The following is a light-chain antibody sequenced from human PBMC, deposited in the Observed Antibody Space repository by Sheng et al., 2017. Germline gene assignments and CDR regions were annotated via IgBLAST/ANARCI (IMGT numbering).Light chain of an antibody. CDR1: QSVSNN. CDR2: GAS. J-gene: IGKJ2*01. V-gene: IGKV3-15*01. CDR3: QHYNNWPYT. Sequence: TVLTQSPGTLSVSPGQRATLSCRASQSVSNNLAWYQQKPGQAPRLLIYGASTRATGIPATFSGSGSGTEFTLTISSLQSEDFAVYYCQHYNNWPYTFGQGTKLEIK.